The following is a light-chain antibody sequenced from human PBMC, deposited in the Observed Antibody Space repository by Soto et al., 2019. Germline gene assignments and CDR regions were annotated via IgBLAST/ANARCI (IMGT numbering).Light chain of an antibody. V-gene: IGKV1-5*03. CDR1: QNINKW. CDR3: QQYKSYST. Sequence: DIQMTQSPSTLSASVGDRVTITCRASQNINKWWAWYQQKPGKAPKLLIYEASTLEGGVPSRFSGSGSGTEFTRTISSLQPDDFATYWCQQYKSYSTFGQGTKMDIK. CDR2: EAS. J-gene: IGKJ1*01.